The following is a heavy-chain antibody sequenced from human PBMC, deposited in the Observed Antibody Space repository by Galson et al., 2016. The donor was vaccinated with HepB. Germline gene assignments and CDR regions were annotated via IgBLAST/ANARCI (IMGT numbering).Heavy chain of an antibody. CDR3: AKNRYDYGPLED. Sequence: SLRLSCAASGFTFPNYGMSWVRQAPGKGLEWVSSISGSAVYTNYADSVKGRFTISRDNSETTLHLQMDSLRAEDTAVYYCAKNRYDYGPLEDWGQGTLVTVSS. J-gene: IGHJ4*02. CDR2: ISGSAVYT. CDR1: GFTFPNYG. D-gene: IGHD4/OR15-4a*01. V-gene: IGHV3-23*01.